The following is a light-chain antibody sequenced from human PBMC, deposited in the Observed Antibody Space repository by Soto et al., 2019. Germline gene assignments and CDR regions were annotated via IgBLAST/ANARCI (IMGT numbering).Light chain of an antibody. CDR3: AAWDDSLSGVV. V-gene: IGLV1-47*01. CDR1: SSNIGSHY. Sequence: QSVLTQPPSASGTPGQRVTISCSGSSSNIGSHYVYWYQQLPGTAPKLLIYRNNQRPSRVPDRFSGSKSGTSASLAISVLRSEDEDDYYCAAWDDSLSGVVFGGGTKLTFL. CDR2: RNN. J-gene: IGLJ2*01.